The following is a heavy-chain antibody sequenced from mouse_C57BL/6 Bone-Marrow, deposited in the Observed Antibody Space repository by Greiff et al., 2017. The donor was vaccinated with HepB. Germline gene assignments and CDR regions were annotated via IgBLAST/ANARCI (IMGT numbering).Heavy chain of an antibody. Sequence: VQLQQSGAELASPGASVKLSCKASGYTFTGHIMNWVKKRPGQGLEWIGRIYPVSGETNYNQKFMGKATFSVDRSSSTVYMVLSSQTSQDPAVYYCGMRRTPHWYFDVWGTGTTVTVSS. CDR2: IYPVSGET. CDR1: GYTFTGHI. J-gene: IGHJ1*03. V-gene: IGHV1-11*01. CDR3: GMRRTPHWYFDV. D-gene: IGHD2-3*01.